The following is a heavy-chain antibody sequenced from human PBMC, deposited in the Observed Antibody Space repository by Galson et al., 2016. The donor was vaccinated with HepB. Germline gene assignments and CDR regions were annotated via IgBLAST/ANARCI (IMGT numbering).Heavy chain of an antibody. V-gene: IGHV5-51*01. J-gene: IGHJ4*02. CDR3: ARRQFFYNKTGFLDY. CDR1: GYSFSKYW. D-gene: IGHD2/OR15-2a*01. Sequence: QSGAAVKKPGESLKISCKGSGYSFSKYWIAWVRQMPGTGLEWMGIIYPGDSDTRYSPSFEGQVTISSDKSISTAYLQWSSLKASDTAMYYCARRQFFYNKTGFLDYWGQGTLITVSS. CDR2: IYPGDSDT.